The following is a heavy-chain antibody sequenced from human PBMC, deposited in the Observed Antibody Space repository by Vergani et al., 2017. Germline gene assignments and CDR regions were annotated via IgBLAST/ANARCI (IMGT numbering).Heavy chain of an antibody. CDR3: AKVDVAIWFGDLDF. Sequence: EVQLVESGGGLVQPGRSLRLSCVASGFSFRNYAMTWVRQAPGKGLAWVSAMDGTNGNTYYADSVRGRFTISRDNSKNTVFLQMDNLRADDTAVYYCAKVDVAIWFGDLDFWGQGTLVTVSS. CDR2: MDGTNGNT. V-gene: IGHV3-23*04. CDR1: GFSFRNYA. D-gene: IGHD3-10*01. J-gene: IGHJ4*02.